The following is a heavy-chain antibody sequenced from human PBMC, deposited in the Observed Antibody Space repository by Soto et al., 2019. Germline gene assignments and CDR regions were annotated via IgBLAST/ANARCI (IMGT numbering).Heavy chain of an antibody. CDR2: ISYDGSNK. CDR1: GFTFSSYG. CDR3: AKDPAFPQWLVYYYYYYMDV. D-gene: IGHD6-19*01. J-gene: IGHJ6*03. V-gene: IGHV3-30*18. Sequence: PGGSLRLSCAASGFTFSSYGMHWVRQAPGKGLEWVAVISYDGSNKYYADSVKGRFTISRDNSKNTLYLQMNSLRAEDTAVYYCAKDPAFPQWLVYYYYYYMDVWGKGTTVTVSS.